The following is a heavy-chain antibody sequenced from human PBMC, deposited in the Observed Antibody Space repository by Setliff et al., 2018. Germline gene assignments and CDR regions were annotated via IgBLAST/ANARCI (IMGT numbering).Heavy chain of an antibody. V-gene: IGHV1-8*02. D-gene: IGHD3-3*01. CDR1: GYTFTNYD. J-gene: IGHJ6*03. CDR2: MNPNSGNT. Sequence: ASVKVSCKASGYTFTNYDINWVRQATGQGLEWMGWMNPNSGNTGYAQKFQGRVTMTRNTSISTAYMDLSSLRSEDTAVYYCARGRHPPWSGYPYYYMDVWGKGTTVTVSS. CDR3: ARGRHPPWSGYPYYYMDV.